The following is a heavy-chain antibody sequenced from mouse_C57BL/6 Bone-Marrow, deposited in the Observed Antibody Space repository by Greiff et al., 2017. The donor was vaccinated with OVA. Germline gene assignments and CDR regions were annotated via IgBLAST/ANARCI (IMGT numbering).Heavy chain of an antibody. D-gene: IGHD4-1*01. J-gene: IGHJ2*01. V-gene: IGHV1-50*01. CDR3: ASGTGTRYFDY. CDR1: GYTFTSYW. CDR2: IDPSDSYT. Sequence: QVQLKQPGAELVKPGASVKLSCKASGYTFTSYWMQWVKQRPGQGLEWIGEIDPSDSYTNYNQKFKGKATLTVDTSSSTAYMQLSSLTSEDSAVYYCASGTGTRYFDYWGQGTTLTVSS.